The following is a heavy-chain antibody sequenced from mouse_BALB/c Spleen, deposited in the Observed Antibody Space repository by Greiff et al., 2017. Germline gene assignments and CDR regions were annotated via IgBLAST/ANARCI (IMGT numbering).Heavy chain of an antibody. CDR3: ARKYRYDSWFAY. CDR2: INPNNGGT. V-gene: IGHV1-18*01. Sequence: EVQVVESGPELVKPGASVKIPCKASGYTFTDYNMDWVKQSHGKSLEWIGDINPNNGGTIYNQKFKGKATLTVDKSSSTAYMELRSLTSEDTAVYYCARKYRYDSWFAYWGQGTLVTVSA. J-gene: IGHJ3*01. CDR1: GYTFTDYN. D-gene: IGHD2-14*01.